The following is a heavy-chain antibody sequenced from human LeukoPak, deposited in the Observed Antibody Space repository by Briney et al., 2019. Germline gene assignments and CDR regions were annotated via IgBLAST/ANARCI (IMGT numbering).Heavy chain of an antibody. D-gene: IGHD2-21*02. CDR2: IYTSGST. V-gene: IGHV4-59*10. J-gene: IGHJ4*02. CDR1: GGSFSGYY. CDR3: ARGGYCGGDCYFYY. Sequence: PSETLSLTCAVYGGSFSGYYWSWIRQPAGKGLEWIGRIYTSGSTNYNPSLKSRVTISVDTSKNQFSLKLSSVTAADTAVYYCARGGYCGGDCYFYYWGQGTLVTVSS.